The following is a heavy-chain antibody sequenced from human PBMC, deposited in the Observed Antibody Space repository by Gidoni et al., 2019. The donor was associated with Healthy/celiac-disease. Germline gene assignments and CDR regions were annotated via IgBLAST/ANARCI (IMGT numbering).Heavy chain of an antibody. CDR3: TREAITMIVVVKIDAFDI. V-gene: IGHV3-49*03. D-gene: IGHD3-22*01. CDR1: GFTFGDYA. CDR2: IRSKAYGGTT. Sequence: EVQLVESGGGLVQPGRSLRLSCTASGFTFGDYAMSWFRQAPGKGLEWVGFIRSKAYGGTTEYAASVKGRFTISRDDSKSIAYLQMNSLKTEDTAVYYCTREAITMIVVVKIDAFDIWGQGTMVTVSS. J-gene: IGHJ3*02.